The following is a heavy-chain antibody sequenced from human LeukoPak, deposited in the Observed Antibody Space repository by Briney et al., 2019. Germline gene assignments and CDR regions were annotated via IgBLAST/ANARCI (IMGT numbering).Heavy chain of an antibody. V-gene: IGHV3-21*01. J-gene: IGHJ4*02. CDR3: ANHFACGSTTCPSFDD. D-gene: IGHD1-26*01. Sequence: GGSLRLSCSASGFTFSRYSMNWVRQAPGKGLEWVASISHTSYDIYYADSVKGRFTISRDNARYSLSLQMNNLRVDDTAVYYCANHFACGSTTCPSFDDWGQGTLVTVSS. CDR1: GFTFSRYS. CDR2: ISHTSYDI.